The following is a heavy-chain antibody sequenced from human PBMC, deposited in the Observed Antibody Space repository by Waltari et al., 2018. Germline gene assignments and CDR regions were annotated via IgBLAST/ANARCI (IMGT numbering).Heavy chain of an antibody. Sequence: EVQLLESGGGLVQPGGSLRLSCAASGFTFSSYAMSWVRQAPGKGLEWVSASSGSGGSTYYADSVKGRFTISRDNSKNTLYLQMNSLGAEDTAVYYCAKGGAARGPFDYWGQGTLVTVSS. CDR2: SSGSGGST. J-gene: IGHJ4*02. V-gene: IGHV3-23*01. CDR3: AKGGAARGPFDY. CDR1: GFTFSSYA. D-gene: IGHD2-15*01.